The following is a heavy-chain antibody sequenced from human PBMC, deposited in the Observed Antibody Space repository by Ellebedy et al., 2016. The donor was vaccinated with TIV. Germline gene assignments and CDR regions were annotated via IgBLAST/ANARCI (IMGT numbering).Heavy chain of an antibody. CDR3: ATDGSYGDYLSPAHAFEM. Sequence: GESLKISCAASGFSFSSYWMSWVRLAPGKGLEWVANIKQDGSEKYFVGSVKGRFTISRDNAKNSVYLQMNSLRAEETAVYYCATDGSYGDYLSPAHAFEMWGLGTMVTVSS. CDR2: IKQDGSEK. D-gene: IGHD4-17*01. J-gene: IGHJ3*02. V-gene: IGHV3-7*01. CDR1: GFSFSSYW.